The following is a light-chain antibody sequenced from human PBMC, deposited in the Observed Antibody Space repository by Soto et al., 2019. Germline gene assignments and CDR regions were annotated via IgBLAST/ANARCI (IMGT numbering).Light chain of an antibody. CDR1: QSVSSN. V-gene: IGKV3-11*01. Sequence: EIGLTQSPGTLSLSTGERATLSCRASQSVSSNLAWYQQKPGQAPRLLICDASNRATGVPVRFSGSGSGTDFTLTISSLEPEDFAVYYCQQRNDWRWGTFGQGTRLEI. CDR3: QQRNDWRWGT. CDR2: DAS. J-gene: IGKJ5*01.